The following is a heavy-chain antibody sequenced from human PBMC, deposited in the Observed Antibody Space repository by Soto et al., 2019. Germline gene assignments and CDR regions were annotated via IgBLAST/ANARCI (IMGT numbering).Heavy chain of an antibody. V-gene: IGHV3-11*01. CDR2: ISSSGSTI. Sequence: QVQLVESGGGLVKPGGSLRLSCAASGFTFSDYYMSWIRQAPGQGLEWVSYISSSGSTIYYADSVKGRFTISRDNAKNSLYLQMNSLRAEDTAVYYCARDTVRGHSKFRAELDYWGQGTLVTVSS. J-gene: IGHJ4*02. D-gene: IGHD3-10*01. CDR1: GFTFSDYY. CDR3: ARDTVRGHSKFRAELDY.